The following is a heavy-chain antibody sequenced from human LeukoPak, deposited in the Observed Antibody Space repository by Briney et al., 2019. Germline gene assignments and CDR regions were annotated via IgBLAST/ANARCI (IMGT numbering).Heavy chain of an antibody. D-gene: IGHD5-24*01. J-gene: IGHJ4*02. CDR2: ISWNSGSI. CDR1: GFTFDDYA. CDR3: AKGGRSLQTY. Sequence: PGGSLRLSCAASGFTFDDYAMHWVRQAPGKGLEWVSGISWNSGSIGYADSVKGRFTISRDNAKNSLYLQMNSLRVEDTAVYYCAKGGRSLQTYWGQGTLVTVSS. V-gene: IGHV3-9*01.